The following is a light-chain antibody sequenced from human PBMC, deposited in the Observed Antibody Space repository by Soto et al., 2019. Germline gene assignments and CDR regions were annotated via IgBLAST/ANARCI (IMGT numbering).Light chain of an antibody. Sequence: EIVLTQSPGTLSLSPGERATLYCRASQSISSNRFAWFQEKPGQAPSLLIYGVSSRATGIPDRFSGSGSGTDFTLTISRLEPEDFGVYYCQQYDRSPITSGPGTKVDIK. CDR3: QQYDRSPIT. CDR2: GVS. V-gene: IGKV3-20*01. CDR1: QSISSNR. J-gene: IGKJ3*01.